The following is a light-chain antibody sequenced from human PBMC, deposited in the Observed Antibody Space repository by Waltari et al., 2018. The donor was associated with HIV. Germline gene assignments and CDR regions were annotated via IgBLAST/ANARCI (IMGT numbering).Light chain of an antibody. V-gene: IGLV3-25*02. Sequence: SYELTQTPSVSVSPGQTARIPCSGDALPSQDGYWYQQRPGQAPFLVIYKDKERPSGIPERFSGASSGTTVTLIISGVQAEEEADYFCQSADNTGGNWVFGGGTKLTVL. J-gene: IGLJ3*02. CDR3: QSADNTGGNWV. CDR2: KDK. CDR1: ALPSQD.